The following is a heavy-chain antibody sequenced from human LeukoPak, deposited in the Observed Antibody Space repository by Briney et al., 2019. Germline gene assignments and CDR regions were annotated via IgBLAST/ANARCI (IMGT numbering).Heavy chain of an antibody. J-gene: IGHJ4*02. CDR1: GGSISSYY. V-gene: IGHV4-4*07. CDR2: IYTSGST. D-gene: IGHD2-2*01. CDR3: ASSARGYCSSTSCYSFDY. Sequence: PSETLSLTCTVSGGSISSYYWSWIRQPAGKGLEWIGRIYTSGSTNYNPSLKSRVTMSVDTSKNQFSLKLSSVTAADTAVYYCASSARGYCSSTSCYSFDYWGQGTLVTVSS.